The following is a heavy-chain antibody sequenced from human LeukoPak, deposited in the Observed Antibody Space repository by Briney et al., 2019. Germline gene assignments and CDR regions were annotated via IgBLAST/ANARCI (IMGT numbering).Heavy chain of an antibody. V-gene: IGHV4-59*01. CDR3: ARAPSSGWTTDAFDI. J-gene: IGHJ3*02. CDR2: IYYSGST. D-gene: IGHD6-19*01. CDR1: GGSISSYY. Sequence: SETLSLTCTVSGGSISSYYWSWIRQPPGKRLEWIGYIYYSGSTNYNPSLKSRVTISVDTSKNQFSLKLSSVTAADTAVYYCARAPSSGWTTDAFDIWGQGTMVTVSS.